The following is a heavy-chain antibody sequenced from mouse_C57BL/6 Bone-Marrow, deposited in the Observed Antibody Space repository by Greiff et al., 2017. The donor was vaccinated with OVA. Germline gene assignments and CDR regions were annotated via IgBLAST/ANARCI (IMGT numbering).Heavy chain of an antibody. J-gene: IGHJ2*01. CDR2: IHPNSGST. CDR3: ARSGYSNYPDY. V-gene: IGHV1-64*01. D-gene: IGHD2-5*01. Sequence: QVQLQQSGAELVKPGASVKLSCKASGYTFTSYWMHWVKQRPGQGLEWIGMIHPNSGSTNYNEKFKGKATLTVDKSSSTAYMQLSSLTSEDSAVYYCARSGYSNYPDYWGQGTTLTVSS. CDR1: GYTFTSYW.